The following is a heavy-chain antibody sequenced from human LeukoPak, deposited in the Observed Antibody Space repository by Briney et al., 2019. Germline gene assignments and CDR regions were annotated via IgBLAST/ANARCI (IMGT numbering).Heavy chain of an antibody. V-gene: IGHV3-30*18. CDR1: GFTFSSYG. J-gene: IGHJ4*02. D-gene: IGHD1-26*01. Sequence: GGSLRLSCAASGFTFSSYGMHWVRQAPGKGLEWVAAISYDGSDKYYTDSVKGRFTISRVNSENTLYLQMNSLRAEDTAIYYCAKYGPQDSGSSHFDYWGQGALVTVSS. CDR3: AKYGPQDSGSSHFDY. CDR2: ISYDGSDK.